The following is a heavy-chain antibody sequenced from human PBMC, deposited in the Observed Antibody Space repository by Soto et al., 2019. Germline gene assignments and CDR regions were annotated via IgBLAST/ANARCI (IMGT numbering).Heavy chain of an antibody. CDR1: GFTFSTYS. Sequence: GGSLRLSCAASGFTFSTYSMTWVRQAPGKGLEWVSYISSSSSNIYYADSVKGRFTISRDNAKNSLYLQMNSLRDADTAVFYCARGGYPIDYWGQGTLVTVSS. CDR3: ARGGYPIDY. CDR2: ISSSSSNI. V-gene: IGHV3-48*02. D-gene: IGHD5-18*01. J-gene: IGHJ4*02.